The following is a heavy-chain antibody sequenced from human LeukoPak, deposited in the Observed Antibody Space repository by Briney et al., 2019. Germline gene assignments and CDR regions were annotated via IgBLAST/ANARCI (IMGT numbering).Heavy chain of an antibody. J-gene: IGHJ4*02. CDR1: GFTVSSNY. Sequence: GGSLRLSCAASGFTVSSNYMSWVRQAPEEGLEWVSVIYSGGSTYYADSVKGRFTISRDNSKNTLYLQMNSLRAEDTAVYYCARGSSKWDLLKGALDYWGLGTLVTVSS. D-gene: IGHD1-26*01. CDR2: IYSGGST. CDR3: ARGSSKWDLLKGALDY. V-gene: IGHV3-53*01.